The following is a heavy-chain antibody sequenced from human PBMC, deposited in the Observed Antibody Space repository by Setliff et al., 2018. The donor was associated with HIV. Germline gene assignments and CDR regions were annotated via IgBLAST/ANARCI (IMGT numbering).Heavy chain of an antibody. Sequence: GGSLRLSCAVSGFSFNDYFMTWIRQAPGKGLEWVSYISGSGGVMAYADSVKGRFTISRDNAKNSMYLQMNSLRVEDTATYYCARARGSVGYYGSGTMYHMDVWGKGTTVTVSS. CDR1: GFSFNDYF. V-gene: IGHV3-11*01. J-gene: IGHJ6*03. CDR3: ARARGSVGYYGSGTMYHMDV. D-gene: IGHD3-10*01. CDR2: ISGSGGVM.